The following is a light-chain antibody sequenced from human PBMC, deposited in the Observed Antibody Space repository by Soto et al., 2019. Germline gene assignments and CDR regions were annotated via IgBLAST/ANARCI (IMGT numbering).Light chain of an antibody. J-gene: IGLJ7*01. Sequence: QSVLTQPPSASGTPGQRVTISCSGSRSNIGSSNVYWYQQLPGTAPKLLIYKSNQRPSGVPARFSGCTSGTSASLAISGLRSEDEADYYCAAWDDSLSGAVFGGGTQLTVL. CDR3: AAWDDSLSGAV. CDR1: RSNIGSSN. V-gene: IGLV1-47*01. CDR2: KSN.